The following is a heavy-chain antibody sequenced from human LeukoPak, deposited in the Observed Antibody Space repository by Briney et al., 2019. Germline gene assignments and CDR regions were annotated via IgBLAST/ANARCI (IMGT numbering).Heavy chain of an antibody. CDR1: GYTFTSYG. CDR2: IIPIFGTA. CDR3: ARDLSWEPGGDAFDI. Sequence: ASVKVPCKASGYTFTSYGISWVRQAPGQGVEWMGGIIPIFGTANYAQKFQGRVTITTDESTSTAYMELSSLRSEDTAVYYCARDLSWEPGGDAFDIWGQGTMVTVSS. D-gene: IGHD1-26*01. V-gene: IGHV1-69*05. J-gene: IGHJ3*02.